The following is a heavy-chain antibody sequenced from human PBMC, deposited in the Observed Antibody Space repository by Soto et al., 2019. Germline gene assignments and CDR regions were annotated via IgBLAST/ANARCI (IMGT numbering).Heavy chain of an antibody. CDR2: ISYDGSNE. CDR1: GFTFSSHA. D-gene: IGHD4-17*01. V-gene: IGHV3-30-3*01. CDR3: ARDSVLYGDYVPPYYFDY. J-gene: IGHJ4*02. Sequence: QVQLVESGGGVVQPGRSLRLSCAVSGFTFSSHAMHWVRQAPGKGLEWVAVISYDGSNEDYAASVKGRFSISRDNSKNTLYLQLNILRHEDTAVYYCARDSVLYGDYVPPYYFDYWGQGTLVTVSS.